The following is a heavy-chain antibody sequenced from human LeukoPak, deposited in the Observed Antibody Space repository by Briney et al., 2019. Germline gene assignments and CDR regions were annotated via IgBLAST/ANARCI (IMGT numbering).Heavy chain of an antibody. V-gene: IGHV3-23*01. CDR3: AKSVYHSGNY. CDR1: GFTFTNYA. D-gene: IGHD3-10*01. CDR2: ISGSGDST. Sequence: GGSLRLSCAASGFTFTNYAMSWVRQAPGKGLEWVSLISGSGDSTHYADSVKGRFTISRDNSKNTLYLQMNSLRAEDTAVYYCAKSVYHSGNYWGQGTLVTVSS. J-gene: IGHJ4*02.